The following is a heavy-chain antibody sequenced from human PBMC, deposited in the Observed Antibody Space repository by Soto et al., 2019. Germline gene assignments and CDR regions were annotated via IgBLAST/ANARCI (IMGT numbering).Heavy chain of an antibody. J-gene: IGHJ5*02. D-gene: IGHD3-3*01. CDR3: ARGYNDFWSGYFTWFDP. CDR2: IYSSGST. Sequence: SETLSLTCTVSGVSISSYYWSWIRQPPGKGLEWIGYIYSSGSTNYNPSLKSRVTISLDTSKNQFSLKLSSVTAADTAVYYCARGYNDFWSGYFTWFDPWGQGTLVTVS. CDR1: GVSISSYY. V-gene: IGHV4-59*01.